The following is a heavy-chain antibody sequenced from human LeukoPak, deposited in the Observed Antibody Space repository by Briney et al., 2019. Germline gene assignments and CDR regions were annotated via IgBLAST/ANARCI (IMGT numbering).Heavy chain of an antibody. CDR3: ASDDGYRSFVY. Sequence: GGSLRLSCAASGINFSIYWMHWVRQAPGKGLVWVSRINSDGSDTSYADSVKGRFTVSRDNAKNTLYLQINSLRAEDTAVYYCASDDGYRSFVYWGQGTLVTVSS. J-gene: IGHJ4*02. CDR2: INSDGSDT. D-gene: IGHD5-24*01. CDR1: GINFSIYW. V-gene: IGHV3-74*01.